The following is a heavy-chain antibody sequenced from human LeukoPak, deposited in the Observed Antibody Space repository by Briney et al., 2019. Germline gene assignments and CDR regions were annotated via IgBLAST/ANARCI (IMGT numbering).Heavy chain of an antibody. Sequence: GGSLRLSCAASGFTFSSYAMSWVRQAPGKGLEWVSTISGSGGGTYYADSVKGRSTLSRDNSMNTLYLQVNSLRAEDTAVYYCAKDVESGRSADYWGQGTLVTVSS. J-gene: IGHJ4*02. D-gene: IGHD3-10*01. V-gene: IGHV3-23*01. CDR1: GFTFSSYA. CDR2: ISGSGGGT. CDR3: AKDVESGRSADY.